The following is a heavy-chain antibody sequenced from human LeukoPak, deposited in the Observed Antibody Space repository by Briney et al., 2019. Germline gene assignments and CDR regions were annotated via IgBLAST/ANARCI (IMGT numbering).Heavy chain of an antibody. CDR2: ISGTSGTT. Sequence: GGSLRLSCAVSGFTFSSYVMSWVRQAPGKGLDWVSTISGTSGTTYYANSVKGRFTISRDNSKNTLYLQMNSLRAEDTAVYYCAKLPSSGWTYYFDSWGQGTLVTVSS. V-gene: IGHV3-23*01. D-gene: IGHD6-19*01. CDR1: GFTFSSYV. CDR3: AKLPSSGWTYYFDS. J-gene: IGHJ4*02.